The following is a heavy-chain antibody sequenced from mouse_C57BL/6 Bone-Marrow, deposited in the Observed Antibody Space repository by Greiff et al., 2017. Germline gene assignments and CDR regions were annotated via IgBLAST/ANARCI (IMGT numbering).Heavy chain of an antibody. V-gene: IGHV1-55*01. CDR2: IYPGSGST. CDR1: GYTFTSYW. Sequence: QVQLQQPGAELVKPGASVKMSCKASGYTFTSYWVTWVKQRPGQGLEWIGDIYPGSGSTNYNEKFQSKATLTVDTSSSTAYMQLSSLTSEDSAVYYCARPYYSNYWYFDVWGTGTAVTVSS. CDR3: ARPYYSNYWYFDV. D-gene: IGHD2-5*01. J-gene: IGHJ1*03.